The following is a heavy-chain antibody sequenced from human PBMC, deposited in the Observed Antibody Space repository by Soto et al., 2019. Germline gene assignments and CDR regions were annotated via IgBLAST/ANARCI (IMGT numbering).Heavy chain of an antibody. CDR1: GGSISSYY. CDR2: IYYSGSP. Sequence: LSLTCTVSGGSISSYYWTWIRQPPGKGLEWIGYIYYSGSPNYNPSLKSRVSISVDTSKNQFSLKLSSVTAADTAVYYCARNRDGYNPYCFDYWGQGTLVTVSS. V-gene: IGHV4-59*01. CDR3: ARNRDGYNPYCFDY. J-gene: IGHJ4*02. D-gene: IGHD5-12*01.